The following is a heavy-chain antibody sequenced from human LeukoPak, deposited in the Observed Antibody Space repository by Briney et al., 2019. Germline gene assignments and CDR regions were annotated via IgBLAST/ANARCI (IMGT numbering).Heavy chain of an antibody. CDR1: GFTFSSYA. D-gene: IGHD3-10*01. Sequence: GRSLRLSCAASGFTFSSYAMHWVRQAPGKGLEWVAVISYDGSNKYYADSVKGRFTISRDNSKDTLYLQMNSLRAEDTAVYYCASSMVRGVTYYYYGMDVWGKGTTVTVSS. CDR2: ISYDGSNK. CDR3: ASSMVRGVTYYYYGMDV. V-gene: IGHV3-30*04. J-gene: IGHJ6*04.